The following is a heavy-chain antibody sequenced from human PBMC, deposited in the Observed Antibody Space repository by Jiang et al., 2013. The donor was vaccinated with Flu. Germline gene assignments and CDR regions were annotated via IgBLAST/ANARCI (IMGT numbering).Heavy chain of an antibody. J-gene: IGHJ6*03. V-gene: IGHV4-31*03. CDR3: ARGASGSYGSRYYYYMDV. Sequence: PGLVKPSQTLSLTCTASGGSISSGGYYWSWIRQHPGKGLEWIGYIYYSGSTYYNPSLKSRVTISVDTSKNQFSLKLNSVTAADTAVYYCARGASGSYGSRYYYYMDVWGKGTTVTVSS. D-gene: IGHD1-26*01. CDR2: IYYSGST. CDR1: GGSISSGGYY.